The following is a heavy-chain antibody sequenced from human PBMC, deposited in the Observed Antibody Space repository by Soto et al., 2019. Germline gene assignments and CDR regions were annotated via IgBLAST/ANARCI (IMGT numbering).Heavy chain of an antibody. CDR2: IIPIFGTA. J-gene: IGHJ6*02. V-gene: IGHV1-69*13. CDR3: ARVCAREALDV. Sequence: GASVKVSCKASGYTFTSYGISWVRQAPGQGLEWMGGIIPIFGTANYAQKFQGRVTITADESTSTAYMELSSLRSEDTAVYYCARVCAREALDVWGQGNTVTVS. CDR1: GYTFTSYG.